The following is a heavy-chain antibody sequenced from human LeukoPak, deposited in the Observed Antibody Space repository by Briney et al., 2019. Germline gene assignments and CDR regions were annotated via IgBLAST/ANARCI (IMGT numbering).Heavy chain of an antibody. D-gene: IGHD3-22*01. CDR1: SGSISVYY. CDR3: ARHFTYYYDSSGYPRDSFDI. Sequence: SQTLSPTCTVSSGSISVYYWRWIWQSPGEGLVWIGYMYYSGSTHYNPSLESRITISLDMPNNPFSLTLSSVTTADTALYYCARHFTYYYDSSGYPRDSFDIWGQGTMVTVSS. V-gene: IGHV4-59*08. CDR2: MYYSGST. J-gene: IGHJ3*02.